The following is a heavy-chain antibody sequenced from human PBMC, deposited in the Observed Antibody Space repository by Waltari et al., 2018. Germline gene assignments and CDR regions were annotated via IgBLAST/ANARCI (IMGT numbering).Heavy chain of an antibody. J-gene: IGHJ4*02. CDR1: GFTFSSYA. V-gene: IGHV3-23*01. Sequence: EVQLLESGGGLVQPGGSLRLSCAASGFTFSSYAMSWVRQAPGKGLEWVSAISGSGGSTYYADSVKGRFTISRDNSKNTLYLQMNSLRAEDTAVYYCAKDGYDFWSGYYSFDYWGQGTLVTVSS. CDR2: ISGSGGST. CDR3: AKDGYDFWSGYYSFDY. D-gene: IGHD3-3*01.